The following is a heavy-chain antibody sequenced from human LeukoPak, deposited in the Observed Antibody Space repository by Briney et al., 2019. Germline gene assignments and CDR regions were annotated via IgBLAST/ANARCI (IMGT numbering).Heavy chain of an antibody. CDR3: ATDPYYYGSGSYYLDAFDI. CDR1: GFTFDDYA. CDR2: ISWNSGSI. D-gene: IGHD3-10*01. V-gene: IGHV3-9*01. J-gene: IGHJ3*02. Sequence: QPGGSLRLSCAASGFTFDDYAMHWVRQAPGKGLEWVSGISWNSGSIGYADSVKGRFTISRDNAKNSLYLQMNSLRAEDTAVYYCATDPYYYGSGSYYLDAFDIWGQGTMVTVSS.